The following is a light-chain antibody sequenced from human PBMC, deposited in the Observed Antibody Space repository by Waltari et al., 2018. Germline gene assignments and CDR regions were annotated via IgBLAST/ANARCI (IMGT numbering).Light chain of an antibody. CDR3: QQYPTM. J-gene: IGKJ1*01. CDR1: QSISSW. V-gene: IGKV1-5*03. Sequence: DIQMTQSPSTLSASVGDRVTLTCRARQSISSWLAWYQQKPGKAPKRLIYKASSLESGVPSRFRGSRSGTEFTLTIRSLQPDDFATYYCQQYPTMFGQGSKVEIK. CDR2: KAS.